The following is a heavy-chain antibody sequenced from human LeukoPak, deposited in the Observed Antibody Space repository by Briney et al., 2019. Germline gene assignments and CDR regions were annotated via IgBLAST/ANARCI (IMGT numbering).Heavy chain of an antibody. Sequence: PETLSLTCTVSGGSISSYYWSWIRQPAGKGLEWIGRIYTSGSTNYNPSLKSRVTISVDKSKNQFSLKLSSVTAADTAVYYCAREDIEDYYYMDVWGKGTTVTVSS. CDR2: IYTSGST. V-gene: IGHV4-4*07. CDR1: GGSISSYY. J-gene: IGHJ6*03. CDR3: AREDIEDYYYMDV.